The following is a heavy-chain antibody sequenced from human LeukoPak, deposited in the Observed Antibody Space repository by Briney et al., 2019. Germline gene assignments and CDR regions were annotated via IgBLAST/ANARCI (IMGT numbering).Heavy chain of an antibody. Sequence: KVGESLKISCKVSGYSFTSYWIGWVRQMPGKGLEWMGIIYPGDSDTRYSPSFQGQVTISADKSISTAYLQWSSLKASDTAMHYCARMGRVIAVAPRDFDYWGQGTLVTVSS. CDR1: GYSFTSYW. CDR3: ARMGRVIAVAPRDFDY. D-gene: IGHD6-19*01. V-gene: IGHV5-51*01. CDR2: IYPGDSDT. J-gene: IGHJ4*02.